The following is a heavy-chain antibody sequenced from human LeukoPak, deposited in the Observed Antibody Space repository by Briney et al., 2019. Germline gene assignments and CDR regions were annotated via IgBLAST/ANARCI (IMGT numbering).Heavy chain of an antibody. J-gene: IGHJ4*02. V-gene: IGHV3-23*01. CDR2: ITDSGGST. CDR3: AKSLAARWVIDY. D-gene: IGHD6-25*01. Sequence: GGSLRLSCAASGFTFSNYAMNWVRQAPGKGRGWVSGITDSGGSTYYADSVKGRFTISRDNSENTLYLQMNTLRAEDTAIYFCAKSLAARWVIDYWGQGTLVTVSS. CDR1: GFTFSNYA.